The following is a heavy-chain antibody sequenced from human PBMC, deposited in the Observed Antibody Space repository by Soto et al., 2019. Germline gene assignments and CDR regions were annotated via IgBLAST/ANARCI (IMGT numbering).Heavy chain of an antibody. J-gene: IGHJ4*02. CDR1: ADTFKTYW. CDR2: IFPTDSDT. D-gene: IGHD2-15*01. Sequence: EVQLVQSGTELKKPWESLKISCQGSADTFKTYWIGWVRQLPGKGLEWMGIIFPTDSDTRYSPSFQGQVTISADTSINTAYLQWSSLRASDTALYYCARLLLPSSPYFDYWGPGTLVTVSS. V-gene: IGHV5-51*01. CDR3: ARLLLPSSPYFDY.